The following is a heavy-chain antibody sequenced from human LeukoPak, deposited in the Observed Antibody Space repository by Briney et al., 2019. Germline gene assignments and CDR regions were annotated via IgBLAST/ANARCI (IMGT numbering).Heavy chain of an antibody. CDR3: AKEGPWAAGFDY. CDR1: GFTFSSYG. V-gene: IGHV3-30*18. D-gene: IGHD6-13*01. J-gene: IGHJ4*02. Sequence: SGRSLRLSCAASGFTFSSYGMHWVRQAPGKGLEWVAVISYDGSNKYYADSVNGRFTISRDNSKNTLYLQMNSLRAEDTAVYYCAKEGPWAAGFDYWGQGTPVTVSS. CDR2: ISYDGSNK.